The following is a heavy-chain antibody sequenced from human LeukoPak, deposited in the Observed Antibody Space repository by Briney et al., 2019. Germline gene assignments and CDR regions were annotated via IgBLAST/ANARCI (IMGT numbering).Heavy chain of an antibody. Sequence: GASVKVSCKASGYTFTGYYMHWVRQAPGQGLEGMGWINPNSGGTNYAQKFQGRVTTTRDTSINTAYMELSRLRSDDTAVYYCARVGGNWNYVYWGQGTLVTVSS. CDR3: ARVGGNWNYVY. CDR1: GYTFTGYY. J-gene: IGHJ4*02. CDR2: INPNSGGT. D-gene: IGHD1-7*01. V-gene: IGHV1-2*02.